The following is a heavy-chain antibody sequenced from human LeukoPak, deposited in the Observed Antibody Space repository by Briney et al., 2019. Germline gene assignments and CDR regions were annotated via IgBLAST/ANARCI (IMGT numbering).Heavy chain of an antibody. D-gene: IGHD6-19*01. J-gene: IGHJ4*02. Sequence: GGSLRLSCAASNFTFSNAWMNWVRQAPGKGLEWVGRIKTVTDGGTTDYAAPVKGRFIISRDDSKNTLFLQMNSLKTEDTAVYYCAKFRADSSGWPFDYWGQGTLVTVSS. CDR1: NFTFSNAW. CDR2: IKTVTDGGTT. V-gene: IGHV3-15*07. CDR3: AKFRADSSGWPFDY.